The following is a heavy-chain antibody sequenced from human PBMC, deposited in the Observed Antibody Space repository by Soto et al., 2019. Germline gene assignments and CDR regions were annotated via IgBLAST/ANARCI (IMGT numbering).Heavy chain of an antibody. CDR2: IKQDGSEK. D-gene: IGHD3-22*01. CDR1: GVTFSSYF. Sequence: GGSLRLSCAASGVTFSSYFMTWIRQAPGKGLECVANIKQDGSEKYYVDSVKGRFTISRDNAKNSLYLQMNSLRAEDMAVYYCARFYYDSSGYLPSPYYYYYGMDVWGQGTTVTVSS. J-gene: IGHJ6*02. V-gene: IGHV3-7*01. CDR3: ARFYYDSSGYLPSPYYYYYGMDV.